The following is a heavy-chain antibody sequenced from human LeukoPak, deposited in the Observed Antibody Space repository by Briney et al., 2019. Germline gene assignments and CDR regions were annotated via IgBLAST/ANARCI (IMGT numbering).Heavy chain of an antibody. CDR1: GYSISSGYY. CDR2: IYHSGSD. D-gene: IGHD6-13*01. Sequence: SETLSLTCTVSGYSISSGYYWGWIRQPPGKGLEWIGNIYHSGSDFYNPSLTSRVTMSVDTSKNQFSLKLSSVSAADTAVYYCARVPRIEAGATGDWFDPWGQGTVVTVSS. J-gene: IGHJ5*02. V-gene: IGHV4-38-2*02. CDR3: ARVPRIEAGATGDWFDP.